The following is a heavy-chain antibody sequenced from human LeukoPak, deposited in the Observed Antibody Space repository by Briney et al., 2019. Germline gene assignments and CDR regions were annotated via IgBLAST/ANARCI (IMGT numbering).Heavy chain of an antibody. CDR2: ISGSGGST. Sequence: GSLRLSCAASGFTFSSYAMSWVRQTPGKGLEWVSAISGSGGSTYNADSVKGRFTISRDNSKNTLFLQMNSLRAEDTAPYYCAKSVAIYFYYGLDVWGQGTTVAVSS. CDR1: GFTFSSYA. CDR3: AKSVAIYFYYGLDV. J-gene: IGHJ6*02. D-gene: IGHD3-3*01. V-gene: IGHV3-23*01.